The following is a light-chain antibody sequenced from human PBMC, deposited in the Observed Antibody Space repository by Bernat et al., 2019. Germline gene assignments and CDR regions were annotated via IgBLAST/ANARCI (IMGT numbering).Light chain of an antibody. CDR3: QAWNSSIGV. V-gene: IGLV3-1*01. CDR1: RLGNKY. J-gene: IGLJ3*02. CDR2: QND. Sequence: YDLTQPPSASVSPGQTASITCTGERLGNKYTCWYQQKPGQAPVVVIYQNDKRPSGIPERCSGSKSGNTATLTISGTQAMDEADYYCQAWNSSIGVFGGGTKLTVL.